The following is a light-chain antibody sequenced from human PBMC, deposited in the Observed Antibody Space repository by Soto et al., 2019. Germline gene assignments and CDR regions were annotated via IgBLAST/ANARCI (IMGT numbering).Light chain of an antibody. Sequence: ELVLKQSPASLSLSAGYRSTIYGSSSQIVSWYLDLAWYQQKPGQAPRLLIHDASSRATGIPARFSGSGSGTDFTLTITSLEPEDFAVYYCQQRTEWPPSITFGQGTRLEIK. CDR2: DAS. CDR1: QIVSWY. J-gene: IGKJ5*01. V-gene: IGKV3-11*01. CDR3: QQRTEWPPSIT.